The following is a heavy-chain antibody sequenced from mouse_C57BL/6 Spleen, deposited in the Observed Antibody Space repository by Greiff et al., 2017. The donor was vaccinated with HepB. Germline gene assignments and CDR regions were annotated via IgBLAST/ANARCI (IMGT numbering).Heavy chain of an antibody. J-gene: IGHJ3*01. CDR3: ARDSGDYYGSSPWFAY. CDR2: ISYSGST. CDR1: GYSITSGYD. V-gene: IGHV3-1*01. Sequence: EVKLMESGPGMVKPSQSLSLTCTVTGYSITSGYDWHWIRHFPGNKLEWMGYISYSGSTNYNPSLKSRISITHDTSKNHFFLKLNSVTTEDTATYYCARDSGDYYGSSPWFAYWGQGTLVTVSA. D-gene: IGHD1-1*01.